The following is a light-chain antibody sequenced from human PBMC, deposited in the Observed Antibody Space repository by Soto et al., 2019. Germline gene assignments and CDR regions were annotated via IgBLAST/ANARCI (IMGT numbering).Light chain of an antibody. CDR3: QQTDSTPIT. V-gene: IGKV1-39*01. J-gene: IGKJ5*01. CDR1: QPISKN. CDR2: ASS. Sequence: DIQMTQSPSSLSASVGDRVTITCRARQPISKNLNWNQQRPGKPPNLLIYASSIQQRGVPPRFSGGGSGTEFTLTITSLQPEDFATYYCQQTDSTPITFGQGTRLEIK.